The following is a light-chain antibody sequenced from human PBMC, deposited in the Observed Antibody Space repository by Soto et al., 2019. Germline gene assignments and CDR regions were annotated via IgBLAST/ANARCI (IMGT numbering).Light chain of an antibody. Sequence: EKVMTQSPATLSVSPGERPTLSCRASQSVSSNLAWYQQKPGQAPRLLIYDASTRATGIPARFSGSGSGTEFTLTISSLQSEDFAVYSCQQYNTWPLTFCPVTQVDIK. V-gene: IGKV3-15*01. CDR1: QSVSSN. J-gene: IGKJ3*01. CDR3: QQYNTWPLT. CDR2: DAS.